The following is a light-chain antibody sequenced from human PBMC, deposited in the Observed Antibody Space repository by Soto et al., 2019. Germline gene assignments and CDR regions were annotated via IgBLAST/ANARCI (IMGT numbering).Light chain of an antibody. Sequence: DIQMTQSPSSLSASVGDRVTITCRASQRIFSYLNWYQQKPGKAPKLLIYATSSLQSGVPSRFSGSGSGTDFTLTISSLQPEDFATYYCQQTYSTPITFGQGTRLEIK. J-gene: IGKJ5*01. CDR3: QQTYSTPIT. V-gene: IGKV1-39*01. CDR1: QRIFSY. CDR2: ATS.